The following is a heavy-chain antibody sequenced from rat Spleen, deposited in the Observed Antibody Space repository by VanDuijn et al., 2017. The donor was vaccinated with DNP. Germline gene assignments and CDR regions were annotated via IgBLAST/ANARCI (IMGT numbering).Heavy chain of an antibody. CDR2: ISPSGGST. J-gene: IGHJ2*01. V-gene: IGHV5-25*01. CDR3: ARLGSSFDY. Sequence: EVQLVESDGGLVQPGRSLKLSCAASGFTFSDYYMAWVRQAPTKGLEWVASISPSGGSTYYRDSVKGRFTISRDNAKSTLYLQMDSLRSEDTATYYCARLGSSFDYWGQGVMVTVSS. D-gene: IGHD1-3*01. CDR1: GFTFSDYY.